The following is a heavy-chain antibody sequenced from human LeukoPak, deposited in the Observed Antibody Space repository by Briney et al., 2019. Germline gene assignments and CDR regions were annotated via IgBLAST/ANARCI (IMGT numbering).Heavy chain of an antibody. Sequence: SQTLSLTCTVSGGSISSGSYYWSWIRQPAGKGLEWIGRIYTSGSTNYNPSLKSRVTISVDTSRNQFSLKLSSVTAADAAVYYCARDPLHRGIAAGPWGQGTLVTVSS. J-gene: IGHJ5*02. CDR2: IYTSGST. D-gene: IGHD6-13*01. CDR1: GGSISSGSYY. V-gene: IGHV4-61*02. CDR3: ARDPLHRGIAAGP.